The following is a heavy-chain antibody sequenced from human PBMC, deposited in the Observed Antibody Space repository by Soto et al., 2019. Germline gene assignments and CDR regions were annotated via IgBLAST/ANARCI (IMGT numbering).Heavy chain of an antibody. J-gene: IGHJ6*02. CDR2: IDSGGTA. D-gene: IGHD2-2*01. CDR3: ARDRAISSRHYSSYNGLDV. Sequence: EVQLVESGGGLVQPGESLRVSCAASGFTVSMNYMTWVRQAPGKGLEWVSVIDSGGTAYYADSVRGRFTISTDNAENTVHLQMNSLSVEDSGVYYCARDRAISSRHYSSYNGLDVWGQGTTVAVSS. CDR1: GFTVSMNY. V-gene: IGHV3-66*01.